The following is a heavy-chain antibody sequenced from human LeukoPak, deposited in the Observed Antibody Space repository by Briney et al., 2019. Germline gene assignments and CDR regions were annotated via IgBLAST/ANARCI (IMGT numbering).Heavy chain of an antibody. Sequence: GGSLRLSCAASGFTFSGSAMHWVRQASGKGLEWVGRIRSKANSYATAYAASVKGRFTISRDDSKNTAYLQVNSLKTEDTAVYYCTRVIDSSGYNYYYYYMDVWGKGTTVTVSS. V-gene: IGHV3-73*01. CDR2: IRSKANSYAT. CDR1: GFTFSGSA. CDR3: TRVIDSSGYNYYYYYMDV. J-gene: IGHJ6*03. D-gene: IGHD3-22*01.